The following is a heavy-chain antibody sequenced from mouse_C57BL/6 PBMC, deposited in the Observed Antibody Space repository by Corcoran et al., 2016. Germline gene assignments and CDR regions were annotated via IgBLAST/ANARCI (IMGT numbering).Heavy chain of an antibody. CDR3: ATPLGPFAY. J-gene: IGHJ3*01. Sequence: QIQLVQSGPELKKPGETVKISCKASGYTFTTYGMSWVKQAPGKGLKWMGWINTYFGVPTYADDFKGRFAFSLETSASTAYLQINNLKNEDTATYFCATPLGPFAYWGQGTLVTVSA. D-gene: IGHD4-1*01. V-gene: IGHV9-3*01. CDR1: GYTFTTYG. CDR2: INTYFGVP.